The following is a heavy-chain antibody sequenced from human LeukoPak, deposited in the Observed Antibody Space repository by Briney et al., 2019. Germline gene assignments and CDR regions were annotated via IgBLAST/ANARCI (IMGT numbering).Heavy chain of an antibody. Sequence: GGSLRLSCAAPGFTFSSYWMSWVRQAPEKGLEWVSAISGSGDGIHYADSVKGRFTISRDNSKNTLYLQMDSLRVEDTATYFCARGAVTRDFDFWGQGVLVIVSS. CDR3: ARGAVTRDFDF. V-gene: IGHV3-23*01. CDR1: GFTFSSYW. J-gene: IGHJ4*02. CDR2: ISGSGDGI. D-gene: IGHD4-17*01.